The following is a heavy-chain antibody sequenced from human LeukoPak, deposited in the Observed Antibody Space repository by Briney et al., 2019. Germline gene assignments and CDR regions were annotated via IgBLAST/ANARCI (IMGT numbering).Heavy chain of an antibody. CDR1: GDSISSTNYY. CDR3: ARSTYSSSSPSDY. Sequence: SETLSLTCTVSGDSISSTNYYWGWIRQPPGKGLEWIGSIYYSGSTYYNPSLESRVTISVDTSKNQFSLKLSSVTAADTAVYYCARSTYSSSSPSDYWGQGTLVTVSS. V-gene: IGHV4-39*01. CDR2: IYYSGST. D-gene: IGHD6-6*01. J-gene: IGHJ4*02.